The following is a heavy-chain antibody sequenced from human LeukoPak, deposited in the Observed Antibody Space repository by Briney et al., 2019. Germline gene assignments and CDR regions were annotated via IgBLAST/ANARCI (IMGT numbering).Heavy chain of an antibody. CDR3: ARESSNDYVWGSYRYFDY. Sequence: PSETLSLTCTVSGGSISSYYWSWIRQPPGKGLEWIGYIYYSGSTNYNPSLKSRVTISVDTSKNQFSLKLSSVTAADTAVYYCARESSNDYVWGSYRYFDYWGQGTLVTVSS. CDR1: GGSISSYY. CDR2: IYYSGST. V-gene: IGHV4-59*01. J-gene: IGHJ4*02. D-gene: IGHD3-16*02.